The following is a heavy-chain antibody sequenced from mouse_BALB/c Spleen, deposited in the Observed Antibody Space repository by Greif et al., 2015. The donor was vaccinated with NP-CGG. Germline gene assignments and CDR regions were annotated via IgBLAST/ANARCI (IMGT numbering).Heavy chain of an antibody. V-gene: IGHV6-6*02. CDR1: GFTFSNYW. J-gene: IGHJ3*01. D-gene: IGHD1-1*01. Sequence: EVHLVESGGGLVQPGGSMKLSCVASGFTFSNYWMNWVRQSPEKGLEWVAEIRLKSNNYATHYAESVKGRFTISRDDSKSSVYLQMNSLRAEDTGIYYCTSLIYYYGSSLPFAYWGQGTLVTVSA. CDR3: TSLIYYYGSSLPFAY. CDR2: IRLKSNNYAT.